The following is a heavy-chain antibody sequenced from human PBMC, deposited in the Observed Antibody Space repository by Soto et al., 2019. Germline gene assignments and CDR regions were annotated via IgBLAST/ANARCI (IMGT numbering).Heavy chain of an antibody. V-gene: IGHV1-69*04. CDR1: GGTFSSYT. J-gene: IGHJ6*03. CDR2: IIPILGIA. D-gene: IGHD3-22*01. CDR3: ARDREDRSDLGLFSSGQHYYYYMDV. Sequence: GASVKVSCKASGGTFSSYTISWVRQAPGQGLEWMGRIIPILGIANYAQKFQGRVTITADKSTSTAYMELSSLRSEDTAVYYCARDREDRSDLGLFSSGQHYYYYMDVWGKGTTVTVSS.